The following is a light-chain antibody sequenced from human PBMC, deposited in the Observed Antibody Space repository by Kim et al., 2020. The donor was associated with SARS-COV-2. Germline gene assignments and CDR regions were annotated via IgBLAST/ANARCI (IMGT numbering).Light chain of an antibody. V-gene: IGLV3-1*01. Sequence: VTPGQTASITCSGDKLGDKYACWYQQKPGQSPVLVIYQDSKRPSGIPERFSGSNSGNTATLTISGTQAMDEADYYCQTWDSSTAVFGGGTQLTVL. CDR2: QDS. CDR3: QTWDSSTAV. CDR1: KLGDKY. J-gene: IGLJ2*01.